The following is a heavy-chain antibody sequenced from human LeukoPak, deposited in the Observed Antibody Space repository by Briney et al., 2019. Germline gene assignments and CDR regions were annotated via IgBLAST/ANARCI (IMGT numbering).Heavy chain of an antibody. V-gene: IGHV3-43*02. Sequence: GGSLRLSCAASGFTFDDYAMHWVRQAPGKGLEWVSLISGDGGRTYYADSVKGRFTISRDNSKNSLYLQMNSLRTEDTALYYCAKDTDSSGWYGRDYWGQGTLVTVSS. D-gene: IGHD6-19*01. CDR1: GFTFDDYA. J-gene: IGHJ4*02. CDR2: ISGDGGRT. CDR3: AKDTDSSGWYGRDY.